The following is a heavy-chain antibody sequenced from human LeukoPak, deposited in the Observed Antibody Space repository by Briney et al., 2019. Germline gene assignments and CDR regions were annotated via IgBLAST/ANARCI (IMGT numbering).Heavy chain of an antibody. CDR1: GFTFSSYV. J-gene: IGHJ4*02. D-gene: IGHD1-26*01. Sequence: GGSLRLSCAASGFTFSSYVMSWVRQAPGKGLEWVSTISASGTGTYYADPVRGRFTISRDNSKNTLYLQMNSLTAEDTAVYYCAKRRLGAVDYWGQGSLVTVSS. V-gene: IGHV3-23*01. CDR3: AKRRLGAVDY. CDR2: ISASGTGT.